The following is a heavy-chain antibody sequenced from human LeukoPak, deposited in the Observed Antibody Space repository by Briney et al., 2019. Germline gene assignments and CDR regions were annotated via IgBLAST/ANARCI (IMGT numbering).Heavy chain of an antibody. J-gene: IGHJ4*02. Sequence: PSGTLSLTCTVSGGSISSYYWSWIRQPAGKGLEWIGRIYTSGSTNYNPSLKSRVTMSVDTSKNQFSLKLSSVTAADTAVYYCARVNFYYGSGTPRYYFDYWGQGTLVTVSS. CDR3: ARVNFYYGSGTPRYYFDY. D-gene: IGHD3-10*01. CDR2: IYTSGST. V-gene: IGHV4-4*07. CDR1: GGSISSYY.